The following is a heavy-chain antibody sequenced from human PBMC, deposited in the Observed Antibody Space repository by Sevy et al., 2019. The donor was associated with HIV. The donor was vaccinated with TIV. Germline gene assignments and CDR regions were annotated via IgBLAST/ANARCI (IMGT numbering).Heavy chain of an antibody. J-gene: IGHJ6*02. CDR1: GFTFNTYA. Sequence: GGSLRLSCTASGFTFNTYAMSWVRQAPGKGLEWVSGISGSGSNTFHTDSVKGRFTISSDNSKNTLYLQMNSLRAEDTAVYYCAKMAGNYYYYGMDVWGQGTTVTVSS. CDR3: AKMAGNYYYYGMDV. CDR2: ISGSGSNT. V-gene: IGHV3-23*01. D-gene: IGHD6-19*01.